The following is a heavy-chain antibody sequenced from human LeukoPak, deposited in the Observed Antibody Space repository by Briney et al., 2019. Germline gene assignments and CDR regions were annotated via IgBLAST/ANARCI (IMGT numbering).Heavy chain of an antibody. J-gene: IGHJ3*02. Sequence: ASVKVSCKASGYTFTGYYMHWVRQAPGQGLEWMGWINPNSGGTSYAQKFQGRVTMTRDTSISTAYMELSRLRSDDTAVYYCARDAVGSGNAFDIWGQGTMVTVSS. V-gene: IGHV1-2*02. CDR1: GYTFTGYY. D-gene: IGHD6-19*01. CDR2: INPNSGGT. CDR3: ARDAVGSGNAFDI.